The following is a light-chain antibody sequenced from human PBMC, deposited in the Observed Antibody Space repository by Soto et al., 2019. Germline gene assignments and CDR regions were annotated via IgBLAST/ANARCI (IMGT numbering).Light chain of an antibody. CDR3: QQSYSTLQT. V-gene: IGKV3-11*01. CDR2: DAS. CDR1: QSVSSL. J-gene: IGKJ1*01. Sequence: IVLTQSPATLSFSPDERSTISCRASQSVSSLLAWYQQKSGQPPRLLVSDASKRATGVPARFSGSGSGTDFTLTISSLQFEDFATYYCQQSYSTLQTFGQGTKVDI.